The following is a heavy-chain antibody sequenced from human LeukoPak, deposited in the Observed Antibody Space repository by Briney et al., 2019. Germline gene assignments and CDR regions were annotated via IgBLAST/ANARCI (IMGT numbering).Heavy chain of an antibody. D-gene: IGHD3-22*01. CDR2: MNPNSGNT. J-gene: IGHJ4*02. CDR3: ATTRGGDYYYDSSGYWSYGY. CDR1: GYTFTSYD. V-gene: IGHV1-8*01. Sequence: GASVKVSCKASGYTFTSYDINWVRQATGQGLEWMGWMNPNSGNTGYAQKFQGRVTMTRNTSISTAYMELSSLRSEDTAVYYCATTRGGDYYYDSSGYWSYGYWGQGTLVTASS.